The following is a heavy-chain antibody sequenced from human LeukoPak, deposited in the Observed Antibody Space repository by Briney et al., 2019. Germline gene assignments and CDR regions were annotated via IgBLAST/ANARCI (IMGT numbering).Heavy chain of an antibody. V-gene: IGHV1-69*06. CDR1: GGTFSSYA. Sequence: GASVKVSCKASGGTFSSYAISWVRQAPGQGLEWMGGIIPIFGTANYAQKFQGRVTITADKSTSTAYMEPSSLRSEDTAVYYCARTAVRIVVVTAIFYYYMDVWGKGTTVTVSS. J-gene: IGHJ6*03. CDR3: ARTAVRIVVVTAIFYYYMDV. CDR2: IIPIFGTA. D-gene: IGHD2-21*02.